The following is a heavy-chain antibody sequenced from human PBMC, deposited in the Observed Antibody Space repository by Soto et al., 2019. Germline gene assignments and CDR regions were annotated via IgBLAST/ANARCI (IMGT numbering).Heavy chain of an antibody. CDR2: ISSSSIYT. Sequence: VQLVESGGGLVKPGGSLRLSCAASGFTFSDYYMSWIRQAPGKGLEWVSYISSSSIYTNYADSVKGRFTISRDNAKNSLYLQMNSLRAEDTAVYYCARDRASSSGPLMNWFDPWGQGTLVTVSS. J-gene: IGHJ5*02. CDR1: GFTFSDYY. D-gene: IGHD6-6*01. CDR3: ARDRASSSGPLMNWFDP. V-gene: IGHV3-11*06.